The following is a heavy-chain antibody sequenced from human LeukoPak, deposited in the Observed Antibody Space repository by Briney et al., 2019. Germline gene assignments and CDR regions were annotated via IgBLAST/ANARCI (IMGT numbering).Heavy chain of an antibody. J-gene: IGHJ4*02. V-gene: IGHV1-18*01. CDR3: ARDLGPYYNILTGYYVY. Sequence: GASVKVSCKASGYTFTSYGISWVRQAPGQGLEWMGWISAYNGNTNYAQKLQGRVTMTTDTSTSTAYMELRSLRSDDTAVYYCARDLGPYYNILTGYYVYWGQGTLVTVSS. CDR2: ISAYNGNT. CDR1: GYTFTSYG. D-gene: IGHD3-9*01.